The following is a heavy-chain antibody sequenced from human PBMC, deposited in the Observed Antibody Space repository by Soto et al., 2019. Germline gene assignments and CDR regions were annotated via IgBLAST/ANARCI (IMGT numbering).Heavy chain of an antibody. V-gene: IGHV3-74*01. CDR3: ARDCSSSWGYGMDV. CDR1: GFTFSSYW. J-gene: IGHJ6*02. Sequence: EVQLVESGGGLVQPGGSLRLSCAASGFTFSSYWMHWVRQAPGKGLVWVSRINSDGSSTSYADSVKGRFTISRDNAKNTLYLQMNSLRAADTAVYYCARDCSSSWGYGMDVWGQGTTVTVSS. CDR2: INSDGSST. D-gene: IGHD6-13*01.